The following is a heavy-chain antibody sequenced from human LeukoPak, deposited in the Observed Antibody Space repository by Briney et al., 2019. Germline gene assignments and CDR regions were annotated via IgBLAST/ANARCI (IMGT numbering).Heavy chain of an antibody. CDR2: IYYSGST. CDR3: ARDLWGSGIDN. J-gene: IGHJ4*02. Sequence: PSETLSLTCTVSGGSISSSTYYWGWIRQPPGKGLEWIATIYYSGSTYYNPSLKSRVTISVDMSKNQFSLRLSSVTAADTAVYYCARDLWGSGIDNWGQGTLVTVSS. CDR1: GGSISSSTYY. V-gene: IGHV4-39*02. D-gene: IGHD3-10*01.